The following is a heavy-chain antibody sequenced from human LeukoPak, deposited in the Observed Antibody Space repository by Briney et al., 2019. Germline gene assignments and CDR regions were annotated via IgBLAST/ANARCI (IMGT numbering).Heavy chain of an antibody. CDR2: ISGSGGST. CDR3: AKDLSIAPYDAFDI. J-gene: IGHJ3*02. CDR1: GFTFSSNA. V-gene: IGHV3-23*01. Sequence: PAGSLRLSCVASGFTFSSNAMSWVRQAPGKGLEWVSAISGSGGSTYYADSVTGRFTISRDNSANTPYLQMNSLRAEDTAIYYCAKDLSIAPYDAFDIWGQGTMVTVSS. D-gene: IGHD6-6*01.